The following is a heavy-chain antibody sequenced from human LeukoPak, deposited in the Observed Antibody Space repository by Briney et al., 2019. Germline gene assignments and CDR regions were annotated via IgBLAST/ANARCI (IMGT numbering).Heavy chain of an antibody. V-gene: IGHV3-7*01. D-gene: IGHD3-10*01. CDR3: ARAGITMVRGVGAHRPYYMDV. CDR2: IKQDGSEK. CDR1: GFTFSSYW. Sequence: GGSLRLSCAASGFTFSSYWMSWVRQAPGKGLEWVANIKQDGSEKYYVDSVKGRFTISRDNAKNSLYLQMNSLRAEDTAVYYCARAGITMVRGVGAHRPYYMDVRGKGTTVTVSS. J-gene: IGHJ6*03.